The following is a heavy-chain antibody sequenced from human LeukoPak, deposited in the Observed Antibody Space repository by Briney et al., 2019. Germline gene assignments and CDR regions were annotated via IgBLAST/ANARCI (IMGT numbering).Heavy chain of an antibody. J-gene: IGHJ3*01. CDR1: GHTFTSYY. CDR3: ARDSGVVPAAIYG. V-gene: IGHV1-18*04. Sequence: GASVKVSCKASGHTFTSYYMHWVRQAPGQGLEWMRWISAYNGNTNYAQKLQGRVTMTTDTSTSTAYMELRSLRSDDTAVYYCARDSGVVPAAIYGWGQGTMVTVSS. CDR2: ISAYNGNT. D-gene: IGHD2-2*01.